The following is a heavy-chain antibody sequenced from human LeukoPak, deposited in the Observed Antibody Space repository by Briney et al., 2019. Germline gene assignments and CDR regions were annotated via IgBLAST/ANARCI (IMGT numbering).Heavy chain of an antibody. CDR3: AKASGRYAYGLDY. Sequence: GGSLRLSCVAAGFTFSDYGMHWVRQVPGKGLEWVAFIRYDGTKKYYADSVKGRFTISRDDSKNTVYLQMYSLRPEDTAVYYCAKASGRYAYGLDYWGQGTLVTVFS. J-gene: IGHJ4*02. D-gene: IGHD3-16*01. CDR1: GFTFSDYG. V-gene: IGHV3-30*02. CDR2: IRYDGTKK.